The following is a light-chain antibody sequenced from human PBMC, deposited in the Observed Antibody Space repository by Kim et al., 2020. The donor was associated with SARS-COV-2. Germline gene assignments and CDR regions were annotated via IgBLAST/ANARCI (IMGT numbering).Light chain of an antibody. CDR1: SSNIGAGYN. CDR3: QSYDSGLGGSGV. CDR2: DNN. V-gene: IGLV1-40*01. J-gene: IGLJ3*02. Sequence: QSVLTQPPSLSGAPGQRVTISCTGSSSNIGAGYNVHWYQQLPGTAPKLLIYDNNNRPSGVPDRFSGSESATSASLAITGLQAEDEADYYCQSYDSGLGGSGVFGGGTQLTVL.